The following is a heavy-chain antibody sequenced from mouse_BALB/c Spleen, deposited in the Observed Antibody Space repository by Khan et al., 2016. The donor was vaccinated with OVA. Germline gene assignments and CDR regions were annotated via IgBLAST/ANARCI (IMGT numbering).Heavy chain of an antibody. V-gene: IGHV2-6-4*01. D-gene: IGHD2-14*01. J-gene: IGHJ4*01. Sequence: QMQLEESGPGLVAPSQSLSITCTVSGFSLSRYNIHWVRQPPGKGLEWLGMIWGGGGTDYNSTLKSRLSISKDNSKSQIILKMNSLQTDDSAMYYCARAYYRYDGYYAMDNWGQGTSVTVSS. CDR1: GFSLSRYN. CDR3: ARAYYRYDGYYAMDN. CDR2: IWGGGGT.